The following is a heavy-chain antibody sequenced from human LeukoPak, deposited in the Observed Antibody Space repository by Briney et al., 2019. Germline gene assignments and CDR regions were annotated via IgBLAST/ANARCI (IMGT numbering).Heavy chain of an antibody. Sequence: SETLSLTCTVSGGSISSYYWSWIRQPAGKGLEWFGRIYTSGSTNYNPSLKSRVTMSVDTSKNQFSLKLSSVTAADTAVYYCARVFYDSSGYPLDAFDIWGQGTMVTVSS. CDR2: IYTSGST. CDR3: ARVFYDSSGYPLDAFDI. CDR1: GGSISSYY. V-gene: IGHV4-4*07. D-gene: IGHD3-22*01. J-gene: IGHJ3*02.